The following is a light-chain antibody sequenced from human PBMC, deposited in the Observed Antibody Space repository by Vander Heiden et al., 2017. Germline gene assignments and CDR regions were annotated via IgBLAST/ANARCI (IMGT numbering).Light chain of an antibody. J-gene: IGLJ3*02. CDR2: EDN. Sequence: SLELTQPPSVSVSPGQTALITCSGDVLTRKSAYWYQQKSGQAPVLVIHEDNNRPSGIADRFSGSRSGTLATLTISAAQVEDEADYYCYSADITNNYWVFGGGTKVTVL. CDR1: VLTRKS. V-gene: IGLV3-10*01. CDR3: YSADITNNYWV.